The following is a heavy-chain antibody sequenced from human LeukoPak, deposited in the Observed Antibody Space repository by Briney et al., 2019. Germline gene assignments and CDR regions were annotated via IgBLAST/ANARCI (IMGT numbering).Heavy chain of an antibody. CDR1: GYTFTAYY. Sequence: ASVKVSRTASGYTFTAYYMHWVRRAPGQGLEWMAWINPDSGSTNFAQKFQGRITMTRDTSIATAYMELSRLTSDDTAVYYCARQRINMVKNAFDIWGQGTLVTVSS. CDR2: INPDSGST. D-gene: IGHD3-10*01. CDR3: ARQRINMVKNAFDI. J-gene: IGHJ3*02. V-gene: IGHV1-2*02.